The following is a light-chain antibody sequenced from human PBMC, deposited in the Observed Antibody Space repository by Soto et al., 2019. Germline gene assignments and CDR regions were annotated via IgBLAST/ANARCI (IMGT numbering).Light chain of an antibody. V-gene: IGLV2-14*01. CDR3: ASYTSTTTLVV. CDR1: SSDIGRYNY. J-gene: IGLJ2*01. Sequence: QSALTQPASVSGSPGQSITISCTGTSSDIGRYNYVSWYQQHPGKAPRLVISGVNKRPSGISNRFSGSKSGNTASLTISGLQADDEAMYYCASYTSTTTLVVFGGGTKLTVL. CDR2: GVN.